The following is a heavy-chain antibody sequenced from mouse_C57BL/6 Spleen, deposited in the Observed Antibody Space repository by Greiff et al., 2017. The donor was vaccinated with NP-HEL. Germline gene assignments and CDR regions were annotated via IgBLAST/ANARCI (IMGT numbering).Heavy chain of an antibody. J-gene: IGHJ4*01. CDR3: ARPYDYDSYYAMDY. CDR1: GYTFTSYW. V-gene: IGHV1-64*01. CDR2: IHPNSGST. D-gene: IGHD2-4*01. Sequence: QVQLQQPGAELVKPGASVKLSCKASGYTFTSYWMHWVKQRPGQGLEWIGMIHPNSGSTNYNEKFKSKATLTVDKSSSTAYMQLSSLTSEDSAVYYCARPYDYDSYYAMDYWGKGTSVTVSS.